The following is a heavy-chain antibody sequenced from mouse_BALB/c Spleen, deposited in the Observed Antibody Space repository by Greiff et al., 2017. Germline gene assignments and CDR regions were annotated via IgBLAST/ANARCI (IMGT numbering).Heavy chain of an antibody. CDR2: IFPGDGST. J-gene: IGHJ3*01. V-gene: IGHV1-85*01. Sequence: QVQLQQSGAELVKPGASVKLSCKASGYTFTSYDINWVRQRPEQGLEWIGWIFPGDGSTKYNEKFKGKATMTVDKSSSTAYMELARLTSEDSAIYYCANYGNYSFAYWGQGTLVTVSA. D-gene: IGHD2-1*01. CDR3: ANYGNYSFAY. CDR1: GYTFTSYD.